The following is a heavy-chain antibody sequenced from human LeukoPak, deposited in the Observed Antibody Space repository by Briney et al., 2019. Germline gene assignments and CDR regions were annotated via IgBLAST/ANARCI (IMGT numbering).Heavy chain of an antibody. CDR1: GFTFSSYG. CDR2: ISYDGSNK. CDR3: AKDRWAAMVSGLFDY. D-gene: IGHD5-18*01. V-gene: IGHV3-30*18. Sequence: GGSLRLSCVASGFTFSSYGMSWVRQAPGKGLEWVAVISYDGSNKYYADSVKGRFTISRDNSKNTLYLQMNSLRAEDTAVYYCAKDRWAAMVSGLFDYWGQGTLVTVSS. J-gene: IGHJ4*02.